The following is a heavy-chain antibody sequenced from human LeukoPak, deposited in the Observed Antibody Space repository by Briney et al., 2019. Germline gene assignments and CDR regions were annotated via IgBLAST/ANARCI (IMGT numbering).Heavy chain of an antibody. CDR3: ARRGYGDYYDSSGYYYYYYYMDV. CDR2: INHSGST. V-gene: IGHV4-34*01. J-gene: IGHJ6*03. Sequence: SETLSLTCAFYGGSFTNYYWSWIRQPPGKGLEWIGEINHSGSTNYNPSLKSRVTISVDTSKNQFSLKLSSVTAADTAVYYCARRGYGDYYDSSGYYYYYYYMDVWGKGTTVTVSS. D-gene: IGHD3-22*01. CDR1: GGSFTNYY.